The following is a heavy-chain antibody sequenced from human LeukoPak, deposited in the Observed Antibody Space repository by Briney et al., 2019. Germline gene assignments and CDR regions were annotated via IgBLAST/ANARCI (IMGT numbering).Heavy chain of an antibody. CDR1: GFTVSSNY. CDR2: IYSGGST. CDR3: ARSGVVPAIRRYYFDY. J-gene: IGHJ4*02. Sequence: GGSLRLSCAASGFTVSSNYMSWVRQAPGKGLEWVSVIYSGGSTYYADSVKGRFTISRDNSKNTLYLQMNSLRAEDTAVYYCARSGVVPAIRRYYFDYWGQGTLVTVSS. D-gene: IGHD2-21*02. V-gene: IGHV3-66*02.